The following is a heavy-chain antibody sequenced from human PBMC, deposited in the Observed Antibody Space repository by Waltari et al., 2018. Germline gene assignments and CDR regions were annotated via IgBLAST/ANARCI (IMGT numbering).Heavy chain of an antibody. D-gene: IGHD3-16*01. CDR2: INPNGGST. J-gene: IGHJ5*02. V-gene: IGHV1-46*03. CDR3: ARAGPIIPIGGGGWFDP. CDR1: GYTFTSYY. Sequence: QVQLVQSGAEVKKPGASVKVSCKASGYTFTSYYMHWVRQAPGQGLEWMGIINPNGGSTSDAQKIQGRVTMTRDTSTSTVYMELSSLRSEDTAVYYCARAGPIIPIGGGGWFDPWGQGTLVTVSS.